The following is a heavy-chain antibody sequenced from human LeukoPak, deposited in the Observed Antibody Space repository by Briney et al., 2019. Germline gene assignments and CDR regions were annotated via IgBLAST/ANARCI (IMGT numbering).Heavy chain of an antibody. D-gene: IGHD3-3*01. CDR1: GGSISSYY. V-gene: IGHV4-59*01. Sequence: SETLSLTCTVSGGSISSYYWSWIRHPPGKGLEWIGYIYYSGSTNYNPSLKSRVTISVDTSKNQFSLKLSSVTAADTAVYYCARGALYYDFWSGYYNYYYMDVWGKGTTVTVSS. CDR2: IYYSGST. CDR3: ARGALYYDFWSGYYNYYYMDV. J-gene: IGHJ6*03.